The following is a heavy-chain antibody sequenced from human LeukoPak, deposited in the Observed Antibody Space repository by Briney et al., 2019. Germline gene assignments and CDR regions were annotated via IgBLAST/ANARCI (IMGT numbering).Heavy chain of an antibody. CDR1: GGSISSSNW. CDR2: IYHSGST. V-gene: IGHV4-4*02. Sequence: SGTLSLTCAVSGGSISSSNWWSWVRQPPGKGLEWWGEIYHSGSTNYNPSLKSRVTIPAETSKNQFSLKLSSVTAPNTAVYYCGRVQGRWLHSYFDYWGQGTLVTVSS. CDR3: GRVQGRWLHSYFDY. J-gene: IGHJ4*02. D-gene: IGHD5-24*01.